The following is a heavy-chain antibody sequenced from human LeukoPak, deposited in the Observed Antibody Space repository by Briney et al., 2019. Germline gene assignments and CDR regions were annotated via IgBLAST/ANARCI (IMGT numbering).Heavy chain of an antibody. CDR2: INPNSGGT. Sequence: GESLKISCKASGYTFTGYYMHWVRQAPGQGLEWMGWINPNSGGTNYAQKFQGWVTMTRDTSISTAYMELSRLRSDDTAVYYCARVDGSGSYSNAYYFDYWSQGTLVTVSS. J-gene: IGHJ4*02. CDR1: GYTFTGYY. D-gene: IGHD3-10*01. CDR3: ARVDGSGSYSNAYYFDY. V-gene: IGHV1-2*04.